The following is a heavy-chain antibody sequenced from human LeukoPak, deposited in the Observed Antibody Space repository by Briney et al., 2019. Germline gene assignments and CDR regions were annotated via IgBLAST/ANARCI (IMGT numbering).Heavy chain of an antibody. CDR2: IYYSGST. CDR1: GGSISSSDYY. D-gene: IGHD5-24*01. J-gene: IGHJ4*02. V-gene: IGHV4-30-4*01. Sequence: SETLSLTCTVSGGSISSSDYYWSWIRQPPGKGLEWIGYIYYSGSTYYNPSLKSRVTISVDTSKNQFSLKLSSVTAADTAVYYCARGRKLGYSHGPFDYWGQGTLVTVSS. CDR3: ARGRKLGYSHGPFDY.